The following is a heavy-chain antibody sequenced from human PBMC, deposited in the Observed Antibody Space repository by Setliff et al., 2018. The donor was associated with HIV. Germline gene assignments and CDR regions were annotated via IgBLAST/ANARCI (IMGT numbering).Heavy chain of an antibody. J-gene: IGHJ4*02. CDR3: ALDPGYRRDY. CDR1: GGSIRSFF. D-gene: IGHD5-12*01. Sequence: SETLSLTCTVSGGSIRSFFWSWIRQPPGKGLEWIGHIYTSGSTNYNPSLKSRVTMSVDTSKHQFSLNLSSVTAADTAVYYCALDPGYRRDYWGQGTLVTVSS. CDR2: IYTSGST. V-gene: IGHV4-4*07.